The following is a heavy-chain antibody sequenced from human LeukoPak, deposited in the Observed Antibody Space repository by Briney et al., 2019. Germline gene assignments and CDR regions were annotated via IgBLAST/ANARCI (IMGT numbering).Heavy chain of an antibody. CDR3: AGFCRADY. CDR1: GGTMSSSGYY. CDR2: IYYSGSA. D-gene: IGHD3-3*01. V-gene: IGHV4-31*01. J-gene: IGHJ4*02. Sequence: SSETLSLTCTVSGGTMSSSGYYWNWIRQHPGKGLEWIGYIYYSGSAYYNPSLKSPITISIDTTKNQFPVKMSRATDSAMAVYSCAGFCRADYWSQGTLVTVSS.